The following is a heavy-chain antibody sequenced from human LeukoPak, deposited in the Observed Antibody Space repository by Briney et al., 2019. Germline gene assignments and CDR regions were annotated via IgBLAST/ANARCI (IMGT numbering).Heavy chain of an antibody. J-gene: IGHJ2*01. CDR1: GGSISSGGYS. V-gene: IGHV4-30-2*01. CDR2: IYHSGST. Sequence: SETLSLTCAVSGGSISSGGYSWSWIRQPPGKGLEWIGYIYHSGSTYYNPPLKSRVTISVDRSKNQFSLKLSSVTAADTAVYYCARVEPYCSSTSCALGYFDLWGRGTLVTVSS. D-gene: IGHD2-2*01. CDR3: ARVEPYCSSTSCALGYFDL.